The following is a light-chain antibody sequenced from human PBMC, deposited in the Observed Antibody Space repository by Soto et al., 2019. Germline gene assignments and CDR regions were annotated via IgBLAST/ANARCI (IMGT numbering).Light chain of an antibody. CDR1: SSDVVGYNS. CDR3: SSYAGSNNVL. J-gene: IGLJ2*01. V-gene: IGLV2-8*01. Sequence: QSALTQPPSASGSPGQSVTISCTGTSSDVVGYNSVSWYQQHPGKAPKLMIYEVNKRPSGVPDRFSGSNSGNTASLTVSWLQAEDEADYYCSSYAGSNNVLFGGGTQLTV. CDR2: EVN.